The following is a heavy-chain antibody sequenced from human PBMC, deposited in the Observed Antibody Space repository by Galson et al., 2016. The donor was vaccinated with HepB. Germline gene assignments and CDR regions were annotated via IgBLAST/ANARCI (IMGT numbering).Heavy chain of an antibody. CDR3: ARIRFLDWLPPSDSGLDV. V-gene: IGHV5-10-1*01. D-gene: IGHD3-3*01. CDR1: GYSFSNYW. J-gene: IGHJ6*02. Sequence: QSGAEVKKPGESLRISCKGYGYSFSNYWISWVRQMPGKGLEWMGRIDPIDSYSNYSPSFQCHVTISADKSIRIAYLQWTRLEASDTGIYYCARIRFLDWLPPSDSGLDVWGQGTTVTVSS. CDR2: IDPIDSYS.